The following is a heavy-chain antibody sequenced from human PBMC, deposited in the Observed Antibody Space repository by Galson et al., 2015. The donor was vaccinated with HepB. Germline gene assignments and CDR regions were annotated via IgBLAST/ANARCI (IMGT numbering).Heavy chain of an antibody. D-gene: IGHD6-13*01. Sequence: SLRLSCAASGFTFSSYGMHWVRQAPGKGLEWVAFIRYDGSNKYYADSVKGRFTISRDNSKNTLYLQMNSLRAEDTAVYYCAKAKGNSSSWYRKNEYYFDYWGQGTLVTVSS. CDR3: AKAKGNSSSWYRKNEYYFDY. CDR1: GFTFSSYG. J-gene: IGHJ4*02. V-gene: IGHV3-30*02. CDR2: IRYDGSNK.